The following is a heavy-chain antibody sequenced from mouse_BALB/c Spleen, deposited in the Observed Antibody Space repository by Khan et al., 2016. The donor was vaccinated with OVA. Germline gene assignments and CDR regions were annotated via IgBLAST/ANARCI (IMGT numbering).Heavy chain of an antibody. CDR1: GFTFSDAW. CDR3: THPDYDLAWFAY. Sequence: EVQLQESGGGLVQPGGSMKLSCAASGFTFSDAWMNWVRQSPEKGLEWVAEIRSKANNHATYYAESVKGRFTIARAASTSSVYLHMNSLRAEDTGIDYCTHPDYDLAWFAYWGQGTLVTVSA. J-gene: IGHJ3*01. D-gene: IGHD2-4*01. V-gene: IGHV6-6*01. CDR2: IRSKANNHAT.